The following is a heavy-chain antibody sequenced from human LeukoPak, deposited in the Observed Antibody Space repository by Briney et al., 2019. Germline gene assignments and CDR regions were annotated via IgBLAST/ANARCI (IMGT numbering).Heavy chain of an antibody. J-gene: IGHJ4*02. CDR2: ISSSGGTT. V-gene: IGHV3-23*01. CDR3: AKDITPSSKSGYFDY. D-gene: IGHD1-14*01. Sequence: PGGSLRLSCAASGFTFSSYAMSWVRQAPGKGLEWVSGISSSGGTTYYADSVKGRFTISRDNSKNSLYLQMNSLRTEDTALYYCAKDITPSSKSGYFDYWGQGTLVTVSS. CDR1: GFTFSSYA.